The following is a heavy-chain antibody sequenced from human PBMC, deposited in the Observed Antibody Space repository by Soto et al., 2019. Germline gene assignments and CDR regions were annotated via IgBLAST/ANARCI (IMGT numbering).Heavy chain of an antibody. V-gene: IGHV4-34*01. CDR2: INHSGST. Sequence: PSETLSLTCAVYAGSFSGYYWSWIRQPPGKGLEWIGEINHSGSTNYNPSLKSRVTISVDTSKNQFSLKLSSVTAADTAVYYCARVIAAANSNSPRPNWFDPWGQGTLVTAPQ. CDR1: AGSFSGYY. D-gene: IGHD6-13*01. J-gene: IGHJ5*02. CDR3: ARVIAAANSNSPRPNWFDP.